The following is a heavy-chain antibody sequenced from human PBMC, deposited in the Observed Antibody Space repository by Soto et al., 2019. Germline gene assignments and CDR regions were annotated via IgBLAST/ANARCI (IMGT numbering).Heavy chain of an antibody. CDR2: INPSGGST. CDR1: GHTFTSFY. J-gene: IGHJ6*02. D-gene: IGHD1-26*01. Sequence: QVQLVQSGAEVKKPGASVKVSCKASGHTFTSFYMHWVRQAPGQGLEWMGIINPSGGSTTYAPKFQGRIPLARDTSASTVYMDLSSLGAEDTAVYYCAREAKEGPTNHKFYGLDVWGQGTTVTVSS. CDR3: AREAKEGPTNHKFYGLDV. V-gene: IGHV1-46*01.